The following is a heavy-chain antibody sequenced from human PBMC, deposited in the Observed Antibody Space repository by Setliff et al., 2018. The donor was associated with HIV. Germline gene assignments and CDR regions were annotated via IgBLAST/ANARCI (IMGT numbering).Heavy chain of an antibody. Sequence: GAGVKVSCKASGYTFTRYAMNWVRQAPGQGLEWMGWINTNTGNPTYAQGFTGRFVFSLDTSVSTAYLQISSLRAEDTAVYYCARDRYHYGSGSYYQSGSDAFDIWGQGTMVTVSS. D-gene: IGHD3-10*01. CDR3: ARDRYHYGSGSYYQSGSDAFDI. CDR1: GYTFTRYA. CDR2: INTNTGNP. J-gene: IGHJ3*02. V-gene: IGHV7-4-1*02.